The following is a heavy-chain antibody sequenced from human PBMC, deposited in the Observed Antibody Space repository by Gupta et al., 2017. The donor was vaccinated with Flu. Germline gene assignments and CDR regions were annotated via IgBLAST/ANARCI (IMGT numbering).Heavy chain of an antibody. Sequence: GRSLGLSCSVSGFTFSNYGVHWVRQAPGKGLEWVAVISHDGSNKYYADSVKGRFTISRDISKNTLYLRMNSLRPEDTAVYYCAKDRSRGTFFYFYGMDVWGQGTTVTVSS. CDR3: AKDRSRGTFFYFYGMDV. J-gene: IGHJ6*02. V-gene: IGHV3-30*18. CDR2: ISHDGSNK. D-gene: IGHD3-16*02. CDR1: GFTFSNYG.